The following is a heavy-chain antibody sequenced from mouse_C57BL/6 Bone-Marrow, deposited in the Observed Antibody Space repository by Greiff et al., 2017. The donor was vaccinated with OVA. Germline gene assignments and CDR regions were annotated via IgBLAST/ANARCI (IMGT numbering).Heavy chain of an antibody. D-gene: IGHD1-1*01. CDR3: ARSRLLLLLELDY. CDR1: GFNIKDYY. CDR2: IYPRSGNT. V-gene: IGHV1-81*01. J-gene: IGHJ4*01. Sequence: VQLQQSGAELVRPGASVKLSCTASGFNIKDYYMHWVKQRTGQGLEWIGEIYPRSGNTYYNEKFKGKATLTADKSSSTAYMELRSLTSEDSAVYFCARSRLLLLLELDYWGQGTSVTVSS.